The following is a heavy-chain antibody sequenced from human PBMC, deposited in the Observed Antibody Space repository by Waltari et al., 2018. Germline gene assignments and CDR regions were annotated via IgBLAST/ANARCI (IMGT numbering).Heavy chain of an antibody. V-gene: IGHV4-34*01. CDR2: INHSGST. J-gene: IGHJ4*02. CDR3: ARGASSPGIAAAGPYFDY. CDR1: GGSFSGYY. D-gene: IGHD6-13*01. Sequence: QVQLQQWGAGLLKPSETLSLTCAVYGGSFSGYYWSWIRQPPGKGLEWIGEINHSGSTNYNPSLKSRVTRSGDTSKNQFSLKLSSVTAADTAVYYCARGASSPGIAAAGPYFDYWGQGTLVTVSS.